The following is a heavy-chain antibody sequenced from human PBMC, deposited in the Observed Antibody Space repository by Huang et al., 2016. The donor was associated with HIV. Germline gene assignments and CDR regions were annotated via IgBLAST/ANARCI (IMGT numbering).Heavy chain of an antibody. J-gene: IGHJ4*02. D-gene: IGHD3-10*01. V-gene: IGHV4-39*02. CDR2: IYYSGST. CDR3: ARLPGSITMIRGVITDPY. CDR1: GGSIRSDNYY. Sequence: QLQLQESGPGLVKPSETLSLTCTVSGGSIRSDNYYWGGIRQPPGKGLEWIGSIYYSGSTYYTPSLKRRVTITVDTSKNHFSLRMRSVTAADTAVYYCARLPGSITMIRGVITDPYWGQGTLVTVSS.